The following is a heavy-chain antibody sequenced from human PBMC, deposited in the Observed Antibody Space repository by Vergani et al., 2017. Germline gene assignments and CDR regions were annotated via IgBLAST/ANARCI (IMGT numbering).Heavy chain of an antibody. V-gene: IGHV4-39*02. CDR3: ARDGGPYDSSGYYYVSAFDI. CDR1: GDSIISRSYY. J-gene: IGHJ3*02. CDR2: IYNSGNG. Sequence: QMQLQESGPGLVKASETLSLTCTVSGDSIISRSYYWGWIRQPPGKGLEWIGSIYNSGNGDSSSSLKSRVTISADTSKNQFSLRLTSVTAADTAVYYCARDGGPYDSSGYYYVSAFDIWGQGTMVTVSS. D-gene: IGHD3-22*01.